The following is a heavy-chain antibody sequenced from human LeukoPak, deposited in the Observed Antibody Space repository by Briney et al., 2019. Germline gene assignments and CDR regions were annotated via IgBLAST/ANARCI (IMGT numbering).Heavy chain of an antibody. Sequence: PSGTLSLTCAVSGGSISSSNWWSWVRQPPGKGLEWIGEIYHSGSANYNPSLKSRVTISVDKSRNQFSLRLSSVTAADTAVYYCASAGHDGIGYKVCWGQGTLVTVSS. CDR2: IYHSGSA. D-gene: IGHD3-22*01. CDR1: GGSISSSNW. CDR3: ASAGHDGIGYKVC. J-gene: IGHJ4*02. V-gene: IGHV4-4*02.